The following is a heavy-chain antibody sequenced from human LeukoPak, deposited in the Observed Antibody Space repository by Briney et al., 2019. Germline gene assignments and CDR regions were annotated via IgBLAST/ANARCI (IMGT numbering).Heavy chain of an antibody. D-gene: IGHD3-3*01. Sequence: SGGSLRLSCAASGFTFSSYAMSWVRQAPGKGLEWVAIISNDGSRKYYAHSVEGRFTISRDNSKNTLYLQMDSLRAEDTAVYYCARDRAWNYFDYWGREPWSPSPQ. J-gene: IGHJ4*02. CDR1: GFTFSSYA. V-gene: IGHV3-30*03. CDR3: ARDRAWNYFDY. CDR2: ISNDGSRK.